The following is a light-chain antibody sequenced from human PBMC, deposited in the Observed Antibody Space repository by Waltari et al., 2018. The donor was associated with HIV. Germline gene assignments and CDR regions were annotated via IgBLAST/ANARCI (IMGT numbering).Light chain of an antibody. V-gene: IGLV2-14*03. Sequence: QSALTQPASVSGFPGQSINISCAGISTDSRFYQYVSWYKQHPGCVPRLVIYDFNSRPSGVSVRFSGSRSCTSASRTISRVQSGDEGQYYCASNSLYYTLIFGGGTKLTVL. J-gene: IGLJ2*01. CDR3: ASNSLYYTLI. CDR1: STDSRFYQY. CDR2: DFN.